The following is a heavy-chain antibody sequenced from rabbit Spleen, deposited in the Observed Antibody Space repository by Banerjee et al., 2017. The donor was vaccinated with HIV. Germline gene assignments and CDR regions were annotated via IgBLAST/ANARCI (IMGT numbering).Heavy chain of an antibody. CDR2: IDVVKSGST. J-gene: IGHJ3*01. V-gene: IGHV1S45*01. CDR1: GFTISSSYW. D-gene: IGHD4-1*01. Sequence: EESGGGLVKPEGSLTLTCTASGFTISSSYWICWIRQAPGKGLEWIACIDVVKSGSTYYASWAKGRFTISRSTSLNTVTLQMTSLTAADTATYFCARAIVPWLGLTRLDLWGQGTLVTVS. CDR3: ARAIVPWLGLTRLDL.